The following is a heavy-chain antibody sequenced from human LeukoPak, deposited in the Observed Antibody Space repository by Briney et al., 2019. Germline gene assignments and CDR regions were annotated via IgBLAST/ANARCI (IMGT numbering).Heavy chain of an antibody. D-gene: IGHD3-16*01. V-gene: IGHV3-53*01. CDR1: GFTVSNNY. CDR3: ASENAGGIDY. CDR2: IYSGGST. J-gene: IGHJ4*02. Sequence: PGGSLRLSCVVSGFTVSNNYMSWVRQAPRKGLEWVSLIYSGGSTYYADSVKGRFTISRDNSKNTVYLQMNSLRAEDTAMYYCASENAGGIDYWGQGTLVTVSS.